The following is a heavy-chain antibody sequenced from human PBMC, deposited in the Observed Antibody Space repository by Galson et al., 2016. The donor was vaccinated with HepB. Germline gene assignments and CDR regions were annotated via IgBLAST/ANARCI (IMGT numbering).Heavy chain of an antibody. Sequence: SLRLSCAASGFTFNTYSMNWVRQAPGKGLEWIAYITGSSSNIKYADSVKGRYTISRDNAKNSLCLQLSSLRDEDTAVYYCVTSFSTQVYSWGQGTLVTVSS. CDR3: VTSFSTQVYS. V-gene: IGHV3-48*02. D-gene: IGHD2/OR15-2a*01. CDR2: ITGSSSNI. J-gene: IGHJ4*02. CDR1: GFTFNTYS.